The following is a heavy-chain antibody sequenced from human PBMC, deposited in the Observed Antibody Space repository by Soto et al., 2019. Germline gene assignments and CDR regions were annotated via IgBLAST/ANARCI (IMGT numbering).Heavy chain of an antibody. D-gene: IGHD3-10*01. CDR2: IYSGGST. J-gene: IGHJ6*02. Sequence: GGSLRLSCAASGFTVSSNYMSWVRQAPGKGLEWVSVIYSGGSTYYADSVKGRFTISRDNSKNTLYLQMNSLRAEDTAVYYCAREVWPYGSGSYPGLQPGMDVWGQGTTVTVSS. CDR3: AREVWPYGSGSYPGLQPGMDV. CDR1: GFTVSSNY. V-gene: IGHV3-53*01.